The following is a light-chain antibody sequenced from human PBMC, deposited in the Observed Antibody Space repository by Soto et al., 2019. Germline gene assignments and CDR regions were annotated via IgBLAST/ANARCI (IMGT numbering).Light chain of an antibody. CDR3: QQYNNWPPYT. CDR2: GAS. V-gene: IGKV3-15*01. J-gene: IGKJ2*01. Sequence: EIVMTQSPAPLSVSPGEIATLSCRASQSVSSTLAWYQQKPGQAPRLLIYGASTRATGIPARFSGSGSGTEFTLIISSLQSEDVVVYYCQQYNNWPPYTFGQGTKLEIK. CDR1: QSVSST.